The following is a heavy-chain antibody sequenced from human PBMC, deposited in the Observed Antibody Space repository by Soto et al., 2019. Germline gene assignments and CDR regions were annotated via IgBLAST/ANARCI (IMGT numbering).Heavy chain of an antibody. CDR3: ARGPSYSDSYFDY. CDR1: EFTFSNYA. D-gene: IGHD4-17*01. Sequence: GGSLRLSCAASEFTFSNYAMHWVRQPPGKGLQWLAVISYDGNNKYYADSVEGRFTISRDNSKNTVYLQMNSLRLEDSAVYYCARGPSYSDSYFDYWGQGTLVTVSS. CDR2: ISYDGNNK. V-gene: IGHV3-30*03. J-gene: IGHJ4*02.